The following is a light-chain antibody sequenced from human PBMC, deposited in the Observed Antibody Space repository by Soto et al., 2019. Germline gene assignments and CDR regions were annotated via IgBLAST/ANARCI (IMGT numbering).Light chain of an antibody. Sequence: EIVLTQSPATLSLSPGERATLSCRASQSVDNYLDWYQQKPGQAPRLLIYDASNRATGIPARFSGSGSGTDFTLTISSLEPEDFAVYYCQQRSNWPPITFGQGNDWRL. V-gene: IGKV3-11*01. CDR2: DAS. CDR3: QQRSNWPPIT. CDR1: QSVDNY. J-gene: IGKJ5*01.